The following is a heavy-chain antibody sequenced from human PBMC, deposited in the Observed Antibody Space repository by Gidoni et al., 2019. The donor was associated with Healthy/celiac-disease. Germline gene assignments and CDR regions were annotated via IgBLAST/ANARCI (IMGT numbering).Heavy chain of an antibody. CDR2: IWYDGSNK. D-gene: IGHD6-6*01. CDR3: ARDFSSSSPFDY. Sequence: QVQLVESEGGVVQPGRSLRLSCAASGFTFSSYGMHSVRQAPGKGLEWVAVIWYDGSNKYYADSVKGQFTISRDNSKNTLYLQMNSLRAEDTAVYYCARDFSSSSPFDYWGQGTLVTVSS. CDR1: GFTFSSYG. V-gene: IGHV3-33*01. J-gene: IGHJ4*02.